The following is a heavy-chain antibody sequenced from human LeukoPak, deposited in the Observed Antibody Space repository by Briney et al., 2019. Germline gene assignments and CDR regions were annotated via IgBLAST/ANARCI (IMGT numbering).Heavy chain of an antibody. D-gene: IGHD3-10*01. CDR1: GFTFSSYG. CDR2: IWYDGSNK. V-gene: IGHV3-33*06. CDR3: AKRGVVIRVFLVGFHKEAYYFDS. Sequence: GGSLRLSCAASGFTFSSYGMHWVRQAPGKGLEWVAVIWYDGSNKYYADSVKGRFTISRDNPKNTLYLQMNSLRAEDTAVYFCAKRGVVIRVFLVGFHKEAYYFDSWGQRALVTVSS. J-gene: IGHJ4*02.